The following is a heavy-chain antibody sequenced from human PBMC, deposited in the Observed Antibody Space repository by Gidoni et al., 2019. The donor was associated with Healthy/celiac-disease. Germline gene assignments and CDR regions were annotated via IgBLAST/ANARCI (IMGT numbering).Heavy chain of an antibody. Sequence: EVQLVESGGGLVQPGGSLRLSCAASGFTFSSYWMHWVRQAPGKGLVWVSRINSDGSITSYADSVKGRFTISRDNAKNTLYLQMNSLRAEDTAVYYCARGGILYRYGMDVWGQGTTVTVSS. CDR1: GFTFSSYW. V-gene: IGHV3-74*01. CDR2: INSDGSIT. CDR3: ARGGILYRYGMDV. J-gene: IGHJ6*02. D-gene: IGHD2-8*01.